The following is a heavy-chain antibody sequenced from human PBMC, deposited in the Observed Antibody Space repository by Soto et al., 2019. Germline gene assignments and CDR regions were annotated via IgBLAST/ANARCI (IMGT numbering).Heavy chain of an antibody. Sequence: PWWSLRLSCAASGFSFSSDAMSWGRQGPWKGLELVSSINGSGGSTNYADSVKGRCTISRDNSNNTLYLQMHSLGAEATAVYYCAKEGRARGGGYFDYWGQGTLVTVSS. CDR3: AKEGRARGGGYFDY. D-gene: IGHD3-10*01. J-gene: IGHJ4*02. CDR2: INGSGGST. CDR1: GFSFSSDA. V-gene: IGHV3-23*01.